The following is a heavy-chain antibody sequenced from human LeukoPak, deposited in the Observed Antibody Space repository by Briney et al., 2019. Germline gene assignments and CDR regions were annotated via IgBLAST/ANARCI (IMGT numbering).Heavy chain of an antibody. CDR3: ARGGECYNPYYYFYMGV. D-gene: IGHD5-24*01. V-gene: IGHV6-1*01. Sequence: SQTLSLTCAISGDSVSSNSAAWNWIRQSPSRGLEWLGRTYYRSKWYNDYAVSVKSRITINPNTSKNQFSLQLNSVTPKDTAVYYWARGGECYNPYYYFYMGVLGKGTTVTVSS. CDR2: TYYRSKWYN. J-gene: IGHJ6*03. CDR1: GDSVSSNSAA.